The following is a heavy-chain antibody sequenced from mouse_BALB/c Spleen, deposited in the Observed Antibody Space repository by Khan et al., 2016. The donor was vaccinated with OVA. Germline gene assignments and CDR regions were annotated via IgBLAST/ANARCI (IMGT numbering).Heavy chain of an antibody. J-gene: IGHJ3*01. CDR1: GFTFSDYY. V-gene: IGHV5-4*02. CDR2: ISDSGSYT. D-gene: IGHD1-1*02. Sequence: EVALVESGGGLVKPGGSLKLSCAASGFTFSDYYMYWVRQTPEKRLEWVATISDSGSYTYYTESVKGRFTISRDNAKNNLYLQMSRLKSADKAVYFCSGAVYGGFAYWGQGTLVTFSA. CDR3: SGAVYGGFAY.